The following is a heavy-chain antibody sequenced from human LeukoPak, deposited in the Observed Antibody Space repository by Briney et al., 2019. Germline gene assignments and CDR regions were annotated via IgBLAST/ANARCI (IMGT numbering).Heavy chain of an antibody. CDR3: ARDGPRLRYFDWLLEGPMDYYYGMDV. D-gene: IGHD3-9*01. V-gene: IGHV3-30-3*01. CDR1: GFTFSSYA. Sequence: PGRSLTLSCAASGFTFSSYAMHWVRQAPGKGLVWLAVISYDGSNKYYADSVKGRFTISRDNSKNTLYLQMNSLRAEDTAVYYCARDGPRLRYFDWLLEGPMDYYYGMDVWGQGTTVTVSS. J-gene: IGHJ6*02. CDR2: ISYDGSNK.